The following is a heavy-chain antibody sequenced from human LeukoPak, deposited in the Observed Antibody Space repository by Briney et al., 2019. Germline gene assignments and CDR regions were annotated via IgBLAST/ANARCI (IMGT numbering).Heavy chain of an antibody. CDR2: IKQDGSEK. CDR3: ARAGRVDY. D-gene: IGHD1-26*01. J-gene: IGHJ4*02. Sequence: PGGSLRLSCAASGFTFSTYWMSWVRQAPRKGLEWVANIKQDGSEKYYGDSLKGRFTISRDNAKNSLYLQMNSLRVEDTAVYYCARAGRVDYWGQGTLVTVSS. V-gene: IGHV3-7*05. CDR1: GFTFSTYW.